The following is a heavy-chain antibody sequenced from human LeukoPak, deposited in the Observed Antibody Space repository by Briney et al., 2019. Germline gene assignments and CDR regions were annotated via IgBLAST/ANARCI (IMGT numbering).Heavy chain of an antibody. CDR2: ISSSSSYI. D-gene: IGHD3-9*01. CDR3: ARENWQILRYSDWSYFDY. J-gene: IGHJ4*02. CDR1: GFTFSSYS. Sequence: GGSLRLSCAASGFTFSSYSMNWVRQAPGKGLEWVSSISSSSSYIYYADSVKGRFTISRDNAKNSLYLQMNSLRAEDTAVYYCARENWQILRYSDWSYFDYWGQGTLVTVSS. V-gene: IGHV3-21*01.